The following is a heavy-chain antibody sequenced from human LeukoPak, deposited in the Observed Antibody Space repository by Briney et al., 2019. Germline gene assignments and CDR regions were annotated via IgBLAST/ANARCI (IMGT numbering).Heavy chain of an antibody. V-gene: IGHV3-21*01. Sequence: GGSLRLSCAASGFTFSSFTMNWVRQAPGKGLEWGSSISRSSSYIYYADSVKGRFTISRDNAKNSLYLQMNSLRAEDTAVYYCARDLEKTLGVGNAFDIWGQGTMVTVSS. CDR3: ARDLEKTLGVGNAFDI. D-gene: IGHD7-27*01. CDR2: ISRSSSYI. J-gene: IGHJ3*02. CDR1: GFTFSSFT.